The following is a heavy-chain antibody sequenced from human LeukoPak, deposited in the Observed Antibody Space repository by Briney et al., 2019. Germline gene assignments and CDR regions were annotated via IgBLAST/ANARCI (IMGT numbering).Heavy chain of an antibody. D-gene: IGHD3-22*01. Sequence: TSETLSLTCAVYGGSFSGYYWSWIRQPPGKGLEWIGYIYYSGSTNYNPSLKSRVTISVDTSKNQFSLKLSSVTAADTAVYYCARDAARDYYDSSGYYPFDPWGQGTLVTVSS. CDR1: GGSFSGYY. CDR3: ARDAARDYYDSSGYYPFDP. J-gene: IGHJ5*02. V-gene: IGHV4-59*01. CDR2: IYYSGST.